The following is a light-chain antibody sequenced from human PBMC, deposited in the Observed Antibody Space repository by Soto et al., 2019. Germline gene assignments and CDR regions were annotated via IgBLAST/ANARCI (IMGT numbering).Light chain of an antibody. J-gene: IGLJ1*01. Sequence: QSVLTQPAAVSRSPGQSITISCTGPSSDVGGYNYVSWYQQHPGKAPKLMIYDVSNRPSGVSNRFSGSKSGNTASLTISGLQAEDEADYYCSSYTSSSGYVFGTGTKVTVL. CDR3: SSYTSSSGYV. CDR2: DVS. CDR1: SSDVGGYNY. V-gene: IGLV2-14*01.